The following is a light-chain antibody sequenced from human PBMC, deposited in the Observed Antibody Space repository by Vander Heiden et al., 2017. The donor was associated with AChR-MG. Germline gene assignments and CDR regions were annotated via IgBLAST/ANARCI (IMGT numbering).Light chain of an antibody. J-gene: IGKJ1*01. V-gene: IGKV1-39*01. Sequence: DIQMTHSTSSLSASVGDRVTITCRASKSISSYLNWYQQKPAKAPKLLVYAASSVQRGVPTRFSASGSWTDFTLTISSLQPEDFATYYCQQSYSLWTFGQGTKVEIK. CDR1: KSISSY. CDR3: QQSYSLWT. CDR2: AAS.